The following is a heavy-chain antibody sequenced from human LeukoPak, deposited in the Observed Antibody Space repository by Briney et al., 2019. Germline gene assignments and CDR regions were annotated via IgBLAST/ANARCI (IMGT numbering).Heavy chain of an antibody. J-gene: IGHJ5*02. D-gene: IGHD4-17*01. CDR3: ATTTGDWFDP. CDR2: ISGSGGST. Sequence: GGSLRLSCAASGFTFSSYAMSWVRQAPGKGREWVSAISGSGGSTYYADSVKGRFTISRDNSKNTLYLQMNSLRAEDTAVYYCATTTGDWFDPWGQGTLVTVSS. V-gene: IGHV3-23*01. CDR1: GFTFSSYA.